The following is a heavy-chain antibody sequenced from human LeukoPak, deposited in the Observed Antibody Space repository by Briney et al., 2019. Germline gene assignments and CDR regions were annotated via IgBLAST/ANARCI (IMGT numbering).Heavy chain of an antibody. CDR1: GYTFTGYY. CDR2: ISAYNGNT. D-gene: IGHD3-22*01. CDR3: ATSHDSSGYYGYYYGMDV. V-gene: IGHV1-18*04. Sequence: ASVKVSCKASGYTFTGYYMHWVRQAPGQGLEWMGWISAYNGNTNYAQKLQGRVTMTTDTSTSTAYMELRSLRSDDTAVYYCATSHDSSGYYGYYYGMDVWGQGTTVTVSS. J-gene: IGHJ6*02.